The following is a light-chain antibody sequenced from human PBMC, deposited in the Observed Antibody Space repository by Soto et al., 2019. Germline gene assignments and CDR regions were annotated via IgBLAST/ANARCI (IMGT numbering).Light chain of an antibody. Sequence: EVVLTQSPATLSVFPGERVSLSCRASQSVSSSLAWYPQKPGQAPRLLIYSASTRATGIPARFSGSRSGTEFTLTISSLESEHFAVYYCQQYINGYTFGQGTKLEIK. CDR1: QSVSSS. CDR3: QQYINGYT. V-gene: IGKV3-15*01. J-gene: IGKJ2*01. CDR2: SAS.